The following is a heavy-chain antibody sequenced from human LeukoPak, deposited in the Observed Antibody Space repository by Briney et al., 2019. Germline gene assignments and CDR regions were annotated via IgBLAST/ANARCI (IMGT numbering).Heavy chain of an antibody. V-gene: IGHV1-69*04. CDR1: GGTLSSYA. J-gene: IGHJ2*01. CDR3: ARDVPQLLWFGELSWYFDL. D-gene: IGHD3-10*01. Sequence: SVKVSCKASGGTLSSYAISWVRQAPGQGLEWMGRIIPILGIANYAQKFQGRVTITADKSTSTAYMELSSLRSEDTAVYYCARDVPQLLWFGELSWYFDLWGRGTLVTVSS. CDR2: IIPILGIA.